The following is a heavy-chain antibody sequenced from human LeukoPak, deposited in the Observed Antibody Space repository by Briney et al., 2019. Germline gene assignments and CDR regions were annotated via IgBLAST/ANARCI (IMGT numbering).Heavy chain of an antibody. CDR1: GFTFSRYW. CDR2: ISADGSVT. CDR3: ATAGGDGSRMGFDP. V-gene: IGHV3-74*01. J-gene: IGHJ5*02. Sequence: GGSLRLSCADSGFTFSRYWMHWVRHTPGKGLVWGSCISADGSVTRYADSVKGRFTISRDNTKSTLYLQMHSLRAEDTAVYYCATAGGDGSRMGFDPWGQGTLVTVSS. D-gene: IGHD2-15*01.